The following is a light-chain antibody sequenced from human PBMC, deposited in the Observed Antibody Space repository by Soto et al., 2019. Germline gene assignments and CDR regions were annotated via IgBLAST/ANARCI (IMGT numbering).Light chain of an antibody. CDR3: QQYGSSPPFT. CDR1: QSVSSTY. Sequence: EIVLTQSPGTLSLSPGERATLSCRASQSVSSTYLAWYQQKPGQAPRLLIYGASNRVTGIPDRFSGGGSGTDFTLTISRLEPEDFAVYYCQQYGSSPPFTFGPGTKVDIK. J-gene: IGKJ3*01. V-gene: IGKV3-20*01. CDR2: GAS.